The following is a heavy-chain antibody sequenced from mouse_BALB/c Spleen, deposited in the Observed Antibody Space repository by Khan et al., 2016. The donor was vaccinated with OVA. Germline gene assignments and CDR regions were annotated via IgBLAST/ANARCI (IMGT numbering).Heavy chain of an antibody. V-gene: IGHV2-9*02. CDR3: ARYYGNYGWYCDV. CDR2: IWAGGST. CDR1: GFSLTSYG. J-gene: IGHJ1*01. D-gene: IGHD2-1*01. Sequence: VQLQESGPAMVAPSQSLSITCTVSGFSLTSYGVHWVRQPPGKGLEWLGVIWAGGSTNYNSALMSRLRISKDNSKSQVFLKMNSLQTDETAMYYCARYYGNYGWYCDVWGAGTTVTVSS.